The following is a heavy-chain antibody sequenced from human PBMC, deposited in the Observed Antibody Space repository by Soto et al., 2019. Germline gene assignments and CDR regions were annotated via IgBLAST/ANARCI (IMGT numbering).Heavy chain of an antibody. CDR2: IYYSGST. J-gene: IGHJ3*02. Sequence: TSETQSLTCTVSGGYIRSYYLSWIRQPPGKGLEWIGYIYYSGSTNYNPSLKSRVTISVDTSKNQFSLKLSSVTAADTAVYYCAGGSCYFYWCEPTGAFDIWGQGTMVTVSS. V-gene: IGHV4-59*01. CDR1: GGYIRSYY. CDR3: AGGSCYFYWCEPTGAFDI. D-gene: IGHD2-15*01.